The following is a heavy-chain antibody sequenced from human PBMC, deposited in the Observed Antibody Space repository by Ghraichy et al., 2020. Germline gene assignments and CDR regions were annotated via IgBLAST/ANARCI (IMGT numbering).Heavy chain of an antibody. CDR2: ISSSSIYI. J-gene: IGHJ6*02. Sequence: RGSLRLSCAASGFTFSGYSLTWVRQAPGKGLEWVSAISSSSIYIYYEDSVKGRFTVSRDNAKNSLYLQMNSLRAEDTAVYYCARVVVTGPFGMDVWGQGTTVTVFS. V-gene: IGHV3-21*01. CDR3: ARVVVTGPFGMDV. D-gene: IGHD2-21*02. CDR1: GFTFSGYS.